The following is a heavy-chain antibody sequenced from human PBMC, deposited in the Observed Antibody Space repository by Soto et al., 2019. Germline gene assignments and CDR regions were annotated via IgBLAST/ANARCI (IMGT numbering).Heavy chain of an antibody. CDR3: ARSQTTVTSYDY. CDR1: GGSISSSSYY. Sequence: SETLSLTCTVSGGSISSSSYYWGWIRQPPGKGLEWIGSLLYSGGTYYNPSLNSRVTISVDRSKNQFSLKLSSVTAADTAVYYCARSQTTVTSYDYWGQGTLVTVSS. V-gene: IGHV4-39*07. D-gene: IGHD4-17*01. J-gene: IGHJ4*02. CDR2: LLYSGGT.